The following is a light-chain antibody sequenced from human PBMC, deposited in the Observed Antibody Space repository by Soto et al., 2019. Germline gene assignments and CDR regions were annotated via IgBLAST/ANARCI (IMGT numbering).Light chain of an antibody. Sequence: HSALNQAASGSGFPRQSITISCTESSSDVGGFNFVSWYQQHPGKAPKLMIYDVASRPSGVSNRFSGSKSGNTASLTISGLQTEDEADYYCSSYTTSSTRVFGTGTKVTVL. CDR2: DVA. CDR3: SSYTTSSTRV. CDR1: SSDVGGFNF. V-gene: IGLV2-14*03. J-gene: IGLJ1*01.